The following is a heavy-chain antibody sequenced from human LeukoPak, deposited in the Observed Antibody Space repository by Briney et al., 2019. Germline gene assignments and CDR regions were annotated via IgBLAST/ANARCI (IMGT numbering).Heavy chain of an antibody. Sequence: GGSLRLSCAASGFTFSSYDMHWVRQATGKGLEWVSAIGTAGDTYYPGSVKGRFTISRENAKNSLYLQMNSLRAGDTAVYYCARGQQWLVPEYYGMDVWGQGTTITVSS. CDR3: ARGQQWLVPEYYGMDV. J-gene: IGHJ6*02. D-gene: IGHD6-19*01. CDR2: IGTAGDT. V-gene: IGHV3-13*01. CDR1: GFTFSSYD.